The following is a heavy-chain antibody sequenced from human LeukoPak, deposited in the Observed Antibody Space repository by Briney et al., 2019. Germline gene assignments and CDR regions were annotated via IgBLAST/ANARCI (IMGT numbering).Heavy chain of an antibody. CDR1: GYTFTNFG. V-gene: IGHV1-18*01. CDR3: ARVPITIFGSGSGLDY. D-gene: IGHD3-3*01. CDR2: ISGGNGNT. Sequence: ASVKVSCKTSGYTFTNFGIGWVRQAPGQGLEWMGWISGGNGNTNYAQKLQGRVTMTTDTSTSTAYMELRSLRSDDTAVYYCARVPITIFGSGSGLDYWGQGTLVTVSS. J-gene: IGHJ4*02.